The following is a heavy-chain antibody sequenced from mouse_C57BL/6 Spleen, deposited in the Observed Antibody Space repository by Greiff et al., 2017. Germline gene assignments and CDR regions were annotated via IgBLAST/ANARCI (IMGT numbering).Heavy chain of an antibody. CDR1: GYSITSGYY. V-gene: IGHV3-6*01. J-gene: IGHJ2*01. CDR3: AREEEYGYHFDY. Sequence: EVQLQESGPGLVKPSQSLSLTCSVTGYSITSGYYWNWIRQFPGNKLEWMGYISYDGSNNYNPSLKNRISITRDTSKNQFFLKLNSVTTEDTATYYCAREEEYGYHFDYWGQGTTLTVAS. CDR2: ISYDGSN. D-gene: IGHD2-2*01.